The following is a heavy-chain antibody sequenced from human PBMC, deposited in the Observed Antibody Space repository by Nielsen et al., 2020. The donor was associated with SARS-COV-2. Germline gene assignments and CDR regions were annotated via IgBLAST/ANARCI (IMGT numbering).Heavy chain of an antibody. CDR3: ARLNSPGELSPDYGMDV. Sequence: GGSLRLSCALSGFDVISNYMTWVRQAPGKGLEWVSVFYDRRCTYYADSVKGRFTVSRDNSRNTLYLQMNNLRVEDTAVYYCARLNSPGELSPDYGMDVWGQGTTVTVSS. CDR1: GFDVISNY. V-gene: IGHV3-53*01. CDR2: FYDRRCT. J-gene: IGHJ6*02. D-gene: IGHD2/OR15-2a*01.